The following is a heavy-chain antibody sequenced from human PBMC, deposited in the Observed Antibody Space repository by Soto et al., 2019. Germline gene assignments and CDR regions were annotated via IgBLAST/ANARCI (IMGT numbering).Heavy chain of an antibody. CDR1: GFTFTSYW. V-gene: IGHV3-7*04. CDR2: IKQDGGEK. D-gene: IGHD3-16*02. Sequence: EVQLVESGGGLVQPGGSLRLSCAASGFTFTSYWMTWLRQAPGKGLEWVANIKQDGGEKYYVGSVKGRFTISRDNAENSLYLQLASLRAEDAAVYYCARGAFPTWGTYPLHYWGQGTLVTVSS. CDR3: ARGAFPTWGTYPLHY. J-gene: IGHJ4*02.